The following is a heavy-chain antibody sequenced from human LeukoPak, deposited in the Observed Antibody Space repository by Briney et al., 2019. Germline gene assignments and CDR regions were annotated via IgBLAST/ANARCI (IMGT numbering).Heavy chain of an antibody. CDR1: GYTFTSYG. V-gene: IGHV1-18*01. CDR3: ARDLVPPNHYDSSGYYPNFDY. D-gene: IGHD3-22*01. J-gene: IGHJ4*02. Sequence: ASVKVSCKASGYTFTSYGISWVRQAPGQGLEWMGWISAYNGNTNYEQKLQGIVTMTTDTSTSTAYMELRSLRSDDTAVYYCARDLVPPNHYDSSGYYPNFDYWGQGTLVTVSS. CDR2: ISAYNGNT.